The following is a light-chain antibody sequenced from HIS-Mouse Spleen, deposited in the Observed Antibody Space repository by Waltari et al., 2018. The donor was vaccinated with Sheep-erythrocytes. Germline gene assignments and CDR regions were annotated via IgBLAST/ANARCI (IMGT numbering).Light chain of an antibody. CDR1: SSDVGGYNY. V-gene: IGLV2-11*01. CDR2: DVS. CDR3: CSYAGSYTLV. J-gene: IGLJ3*02. Sequence: QSALTQPRSVSGSPGQSVTISCTGTSSDVGGYNYVSWYHQHPGQAPKTLIYDVSKRPAGVPDRFSGSKSGNTASLTISGLQAEDEADYYCCSYAGSYTLVFGGGTKLTVL.